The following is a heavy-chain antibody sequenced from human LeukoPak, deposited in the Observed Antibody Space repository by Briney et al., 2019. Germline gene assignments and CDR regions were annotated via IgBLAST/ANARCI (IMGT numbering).Heavy chain of an antibody. CDR3: ARADAFGGNYYFDY. Sequence: ASVKVSCKASGGTFSSYAISWVRQAPGQGLEWMGWINAGNGNTKYSQKFQGRVTITRDTSASTAYMELSSLRSEDTAVYYCARADAFGGNYYFDYWGQGTLVTVSS. CDR2: INAGNGNT. V-gene: IGHV1-3*01. J-gene: IGHJ4*02. CDR1: GGTFSSYA. D-gene: IGHD4-23*01.